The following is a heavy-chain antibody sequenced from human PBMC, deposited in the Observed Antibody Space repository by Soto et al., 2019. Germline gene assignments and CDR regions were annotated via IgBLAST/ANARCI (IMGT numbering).Heavy chain of an antibody. V-gene: IGHV3-53*01. CDR3: AINIAVAGTVDY. Sequence: GGSLRLSCAASGFTVSSNYMSWVRQAPGKGLEWVSVIYSGGSTYYADSVKGRFTISRDNSKNTLYLQMNSLRAEDTAVYYCAINIAVAGTVDYWGQGTLVTVSS. CDR2: IYSGGST. J-gene: IGHJ4*02. CDR1: GFTVSSNY. D-gene: IGHD6-19*01.